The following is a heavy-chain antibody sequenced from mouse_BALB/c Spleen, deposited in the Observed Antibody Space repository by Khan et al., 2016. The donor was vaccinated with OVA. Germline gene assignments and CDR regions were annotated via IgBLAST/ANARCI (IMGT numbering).Heavy chain of an antibody. CDR3: TRAYYGNDYYAMDN. Sequence: EVELVESGGDLVKPGGSLKLSCAASGFIFSSYGMSWVRQTPDKRLEWVASISRGGGYTYYADSVKGRFTISRDNAKNTLYLQMSSLKSKDTAMFYCTRAYYGNDYYAMDNGGQGTSVTVAS. V-gene: IGHV5-6*01. D-gene: IGHD2-9*01. CDR2: ISRGGGYT. CDR1: GFIFSSYG. J-gene: IGHJ4*01.